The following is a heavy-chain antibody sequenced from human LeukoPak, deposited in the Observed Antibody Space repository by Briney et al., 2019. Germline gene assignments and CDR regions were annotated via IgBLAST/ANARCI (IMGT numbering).Heavy chain of an antibody. CDR1: GYSFTSYW. CDR3: ARDHDYVWGSYRPFDY. Sequence: GESLKISCKGSGYSFTSYWIGWVRQMPGKGLEWMGIIYPGDSDTRYSPSFQGQVTISADKSISTAYLQWCSLRAEDTAVYYCARDHDYVWGSYRPFDYWGQGTLVTVSS. CDR2: IYPGDSDT. D-gene: IGHD3-16*02. J-gene: IGHJ4*02. V-gene: IGHV5-51*01.